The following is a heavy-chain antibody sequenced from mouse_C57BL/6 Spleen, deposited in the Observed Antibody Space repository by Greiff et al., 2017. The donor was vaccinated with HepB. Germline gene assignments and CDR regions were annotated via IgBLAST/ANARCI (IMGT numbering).Heavy chain of an antibody. CDR2: IYPGDGDT. V-gene: IGHV1-82*01. J-gene: IGHJ4*01. CDR1: GYAFSSSW. Sequence: VQLQQSGPELVKPGASVKISCKASGYAFSSSWMNWVKQRPGKGLEWIGRIYPGDGDTNYNGKFKGKATLTADKSSSTAYMQLSSLTSEDSAVYFCARVYGSSPLYAMDYWGQGTSVTVSS. CDR3: ARVYGSSPLYAMDY. D-gene: IGHD1-1*01.